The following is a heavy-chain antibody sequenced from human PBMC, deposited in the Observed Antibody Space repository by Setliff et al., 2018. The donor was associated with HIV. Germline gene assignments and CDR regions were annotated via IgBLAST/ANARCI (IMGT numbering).Heavy chain of an antibody. CDR1: GYSFTNYG. CDR3: ASDDVGYCSGGSCYHLFDTFDI. J-gene: IGHJ3*02. CDR2: ISSYNDNT. V-gene: IGHV1-18*01. D-gene: IGHD2-15*01. Sequence: ASVKVSCQASGYSFTNYGISWVRQAPGQGLEWMGWISSYNDNTNYALNLQGRVTITTDTSTSTAYMELRSLRSDDTAVYYCASDDVGYCSGGSCYHLFDTFDIWGQGTVVTVSS.